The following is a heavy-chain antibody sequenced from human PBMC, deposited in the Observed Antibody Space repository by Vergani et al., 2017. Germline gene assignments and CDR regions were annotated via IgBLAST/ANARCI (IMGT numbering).Heavy chain of an antibody. J-gene: IGHJ6*02. CDR3: AREGAMVRGVIIVPYYYYGMDV. CDR2: ISRSSSTI. D-gene: IGHD3-10*01. Sequence: EVQVVESGGGLVQPGGSLRLSCAASGSTFSSYAMNWVRQAPGKGLEWVSYISRSSSTIYYADSVKGRFTISRDNSKNTMFLQMNNLRAEDTAVYYCAREGAMVRGVIIVPYYYYGMDVWGQGTTVTVSS. CDR1: GSTFSSYA. V-gene: IGHV3-48*01.